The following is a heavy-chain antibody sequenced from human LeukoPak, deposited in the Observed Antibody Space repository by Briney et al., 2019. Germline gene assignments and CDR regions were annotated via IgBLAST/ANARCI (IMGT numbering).Heavy chain of an antibody. J-gene: IGHJ2*01. CDR1: GASFNIYY. CDR2: IYYSGST. V-gene: IGHV4-59*01. D-gene: IGHD2-15*01. CDR3: ARGGFSGGILRYFDL. Sequence: PSETLSLTCTVSGASFNIYYWSWIRQPPGKGLEWIGHIYYSGSTNYNPSLKSRVTISVDTSKNQFSLKLRSVTAADTAVYYCARGGFSGGILRYFDLWGRGTLVAVSS.